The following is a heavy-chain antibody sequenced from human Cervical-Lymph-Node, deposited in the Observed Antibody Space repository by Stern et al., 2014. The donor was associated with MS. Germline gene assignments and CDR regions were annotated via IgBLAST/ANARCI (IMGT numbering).Heavy chain of an antibody. CDR2: ISSSGSNI. CDR3: ARDPAYSSGWGYFDY. D-gene: IGHD6-19*01. V-gene: IGHV3-11*01. J-gene: IGHJ4*02. CDR1: GFTFSDYY. Sequence: VQLVESGGGLVKPGGSLRLSCAASGFTFSDYYMSWVRQAPGQGLEWMSYISSSGSNIIHAASVKGRYTISRDNATNSLYLQMNSLRAEDTAVYYCARDPAYSSGWGYFDYWGQGTLVTVSS.